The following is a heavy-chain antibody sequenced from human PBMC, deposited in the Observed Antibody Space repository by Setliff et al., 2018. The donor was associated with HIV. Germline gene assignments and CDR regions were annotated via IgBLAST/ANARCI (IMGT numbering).Heavy chain of an antibody. CDR3: ARTSTTPGTTLNWFDP. J-gene: IGHJ5*02. Sequence: PGGSLRLSCAASGFTLSTYTMNWVRQAPGKGLEWISSISSNIIYIYYADSVRGRFTISRDNAKNSLYLQMNSLRVEDTAVYYCARTSTTPGTTLNWFDPWGQGTLVTVSS. CDR2: ISSNIIYI. V-gene: IGHV3-21*01. D-gene: IGHD1-1*01. CDR1: GFTLSTYT.